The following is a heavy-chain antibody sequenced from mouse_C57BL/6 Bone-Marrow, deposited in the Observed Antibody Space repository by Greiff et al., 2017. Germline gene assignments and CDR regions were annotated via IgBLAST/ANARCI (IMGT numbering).Heavy chain of an antibody. CDR3: SRKTYCSSYEAMDD. Sequence: QVQLQQPGTELVKPGASVKLSCKASGYTFTSYWMNWVKQRPGQGLEWIGNINPRNGGTNYNEKFKSKATLTVDTSSSTAYMQLSSRTSDDSAVYYCSRKTYCSSYEAMDDWGKGTSVTVSS. V-gene: IGHV1-53*01. CDR1: GYTFTSYW. CDR2: INPRNGGT. J-gene: IGHJ4*01. D-gene: IGHD1-1*01.